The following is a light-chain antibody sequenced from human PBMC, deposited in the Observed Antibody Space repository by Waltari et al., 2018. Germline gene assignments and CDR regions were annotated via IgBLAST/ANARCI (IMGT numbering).Light chain of an antibody. CDR3: QQANTFPYT. Sequence: DIQMTQSPSSVSASVGDRVTTTCRASQDVTNWLAWYQQKPGKAPKFLIYAASSLQSGVPSRFSGSGSGTDFTLTISSLQPDDFAAYYCQQANTFPYTFGQGTKVEIK. CDR2: AAS. CDR1: QDVTNW. J-gene: IGKJ2*01. V-gene: IGKV1-12*01.